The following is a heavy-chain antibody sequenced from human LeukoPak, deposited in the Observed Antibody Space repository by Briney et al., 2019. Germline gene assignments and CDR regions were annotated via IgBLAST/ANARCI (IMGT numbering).Heavy chain of an antibody. CDR2: ISAYNGNT. D-gene: IGHD6-19*01. CDR1: GYTFTSYG. Sequence: ASVKVSCKASGYTFTSYGISWVRQAPGQGLEWMGWISAYNGNTNYAQKLQGRVTMTTDTSTSTAYMELRSLRSDDTAVYYCARDILPDYYSSGWLDIWGQGTMVTVSS. J-gene: IGHJ3*02. CDR3: ARDILPDYYSSGWLDI. V-gene: IGHV1-18*01.